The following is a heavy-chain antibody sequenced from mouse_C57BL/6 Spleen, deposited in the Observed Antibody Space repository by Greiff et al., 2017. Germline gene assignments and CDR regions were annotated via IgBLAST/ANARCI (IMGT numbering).Heavy chain of an antibody. J-gene: IGHJ3*01. CDR2: IDPEDGEH. CDR1: GFNIQDYY. CDR3: AHIPTDGYFSWLAY. D-gene: IGHD2-3*01. Sequence: EVQLQQSGAELVKPGASVKLSCTASGFNIQDYYMHWVKQRTEQGLGWIGRIDPEDGEHKYAPKFPGKATITADTSSNTAYLQLSSVTSEDTAGDYGAHIPTDGYFSWLAYWGQGTLVTVSA. V-gene: IGHV14-2*01.